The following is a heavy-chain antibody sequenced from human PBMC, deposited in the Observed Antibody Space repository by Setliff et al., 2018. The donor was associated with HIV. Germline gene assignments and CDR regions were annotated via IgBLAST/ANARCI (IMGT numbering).Heavy chain of an antibody. J-gene: IGHJ2*01. CDR2: IYSGRGT. D-gene: IGHD5-12*01. V-gene: IGHV4-28*01. CDR3: ARLGESGYDFRGYFDL. Sequence: SETLSLTCAVSGYSISSSYWWGWIRQSPGKGLEWIGNIYSGRGTYYNPSLKSRVTISVDTSKNQFSLKLSSVTAADTAVFYCARLGESGYDFRGYFDLWGRGTLVTVSS. CDR1: GYSISSSYW.